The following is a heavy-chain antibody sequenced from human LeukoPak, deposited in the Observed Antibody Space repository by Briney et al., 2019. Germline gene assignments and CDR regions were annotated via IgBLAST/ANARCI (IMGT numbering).Heavy chain of an antibody. J-gene: IGHJ6*03. V-gene: IGHV4-39*07. CDR1: GGSISSSSYY. Sequence: KPSETLSLTCTVSGGSISSSSYYWGWIRQPPGKGLEWIGSIYYSGSTYYNPSLKSRVTISVDTSKNQFSLKLSSVTAADTAVYYGARGRYCSSTSCYGLTGRHYYYMDVWGKGTTVTVSS. D-gene: IGHD2-2*01. CDR2: IYYSGST. CDR3: ARGRYCSSTSCYGLTGRHYYYMDV.